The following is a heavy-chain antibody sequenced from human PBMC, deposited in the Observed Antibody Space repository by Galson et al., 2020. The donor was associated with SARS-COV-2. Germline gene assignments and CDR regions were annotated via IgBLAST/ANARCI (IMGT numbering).Heavy chain of an antibody. V-gene: IGHV4-59*01. CDR2: IYYSGST. Sequence: SETLSLTCTVSGGSISSYYWSWIRQPPGKGLEWIGYIYYSGSTNYNPSLKSRVTISVDTSKNQFSLKLSSVTAADTAVYYCARGVPVVRGVTTWFDPWGQGTLVTVSS. CDR1: GGSISSYY. CDR3: ARGVPVVRGVTTWFDP. D-gene: IGHD3-10*01. J-gene: IGHJ5*02.